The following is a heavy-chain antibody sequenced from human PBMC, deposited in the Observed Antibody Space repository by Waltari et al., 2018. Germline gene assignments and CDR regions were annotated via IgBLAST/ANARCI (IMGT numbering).Heavy chain of an antibody. CDR2: IWSDGNTK. CDR1: GFTFNTYG. J-gene: IGHJ4*02. V-gene: IGHV3-33*01. CDR3: ARDLVLAAGTRDY. Sequence: QVQLVESGGGVVQPGRSLRLPCAASGFTFNTYGMHWVRQAPGKGLEWVAIIWSDGNTKYYADSVGGRFTISRDNSKNTLFLQMNSLRAEDTAVYYCARDLVLAAGTRDYWGQGTLVVVSS. D-gene: IGHD6-13*01.